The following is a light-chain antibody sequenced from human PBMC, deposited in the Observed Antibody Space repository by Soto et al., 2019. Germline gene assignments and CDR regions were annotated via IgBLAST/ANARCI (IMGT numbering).Light chain of an antibody. CDR2: KAS. CDR3: QHDNSYSEA. V-gene: IGKV1-5*03. J-gene: IGKJ1*01. Sequence: DIQMTQSPSTLSGSVGDRVTITCRASQTISSWLAWYQQKPGKAPKLLIYKASTLKSGVPSRFSGSGSGTEFKLTISSLQPDEFATYYCQHDNSYSEACGQGTKVELK. CDR1: QTISSW.